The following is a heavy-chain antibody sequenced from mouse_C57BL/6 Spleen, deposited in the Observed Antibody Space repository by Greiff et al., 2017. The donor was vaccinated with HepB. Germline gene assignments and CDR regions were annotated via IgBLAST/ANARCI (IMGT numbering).Heavy chain of an antibody. Sequence: QVQLQQSGAELVRPGTSVKVSCKASGYAFTNYLIEWVKQRPGQGLEWIGVINPGSGGTNYNEKFKGKATLTADKSSSTAYMQLSSLTSEDSAVYFCAKSLWLRRDHYYAMDYWGQGTSVTVSS. D-gene: IGHD2-2*01. V-gene: IGHV1-54*01. CDR2: INPGSGGT. CDR3: AKSLWLRRDHYYAMDY. J-gene: IGHJ4*01. CDR1: GYAFTNYL.